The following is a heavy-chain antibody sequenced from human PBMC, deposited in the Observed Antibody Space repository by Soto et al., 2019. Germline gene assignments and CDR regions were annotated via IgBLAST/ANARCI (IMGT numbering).Heavy chain of an antibody. Sequence: EVQLLESGGGLVQPGGSLRLSCAVSGFTFSNYAMSWVRQAPGKGLEWVSAISDSGTSTYYADSVKGRFTISRDNSKNTLYLQMNTLRAEDTAVYYCANDGGGWGHCSGGTCYSPYWGQGTLVTVSS. V-gene: IGHV3-23*01. CDR2: ISDSGTST. CDR1: GFTFSNYA. D-gene: IGHD2-15*01. J-gene: IGHJ4*02. CDR3: ANDGGGWGHCSGGTCYSPY.